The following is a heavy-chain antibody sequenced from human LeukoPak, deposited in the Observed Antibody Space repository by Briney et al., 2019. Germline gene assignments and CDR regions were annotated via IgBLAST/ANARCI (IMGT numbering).Heavy chain of an antibody. Sequence: GVPLRLSCAASGFAFRFYAMMWLPQSPGKGVEWVCTFYANCGILSYAASVRGRLPISKDHSKNILYLKVQTLCAEDTAHYYCAKPIGGGLAVTAEWFHPWGQGTMVVVSS. D-gene: IGHD6-19*01. V-gene: IGHV3-23*01. J-gene: IGHJ5*01. CDR2: FYANCGIL. CDR1: GFAFRFYA. CDR3: AKPIGGGLAVTAEWFHP.